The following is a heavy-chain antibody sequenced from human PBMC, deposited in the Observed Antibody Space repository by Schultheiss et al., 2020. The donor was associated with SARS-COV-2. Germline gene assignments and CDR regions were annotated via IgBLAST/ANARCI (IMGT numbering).Heavy chain of an antibody. J-gene: IGHJ4*02. CDR3: ARPARVGPVAGTPHLYY. CDR2: INPNSGGT. V-gene: IGHV1-2*02. D-gene: IGHD6-19*01. Sequence: ASVKVSCKASGGTFSSYAISWVRQAPGQGLEWMGWINPNSGGTNYAQKFQGRVTMTRDTSISTAYMELSRLRSDDTAVYYCARPARVGPVAGTPHLYYWGQGTLVTVSS. CDR1: GGTFSSYA.